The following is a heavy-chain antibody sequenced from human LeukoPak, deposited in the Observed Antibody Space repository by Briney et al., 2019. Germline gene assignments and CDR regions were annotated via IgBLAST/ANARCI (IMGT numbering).Heavy chain of an antibody. CDR2: ISSSSSYI. D-gene: IGHD2-2*01. CDR1: GFTFSSYS. Sequence: GGSLRLSCAASGFTFSSYSMNWVGQAPGKGLEWVSTISSSSSYIYYADSVKGRFTISRDNAKNSLYLQMNSLRAEDTAVYYCARDRLKGYQLLFTDVWGQGTTVTVSS. CDR3: ARDRLKGYQLLFTDV. J-gene: IGHJ6*01. V-gene: IGHV3-21*01.